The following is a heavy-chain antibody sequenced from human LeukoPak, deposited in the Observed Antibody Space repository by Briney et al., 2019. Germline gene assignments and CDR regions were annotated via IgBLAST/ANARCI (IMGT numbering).Heavy chain of an antibody. Sequence: SETLSLTCTVSGGSISSSNCYWGWIRQPPGKGLEWIGSMYYSGNTDYNPSLKSRVTISVDTSKNQFSLKVNSVTAADTAVYYCARTLGWASSRYPFDGWGQGTLVTVSS. CDR3: ARTLGWASSRYPFDG. CDR2: MYYSGNT. V-gene: IGHV4-39*01. CDR1: GGSISSSNCY. D-gene: IGHD3-16*02. J-gene: IGHJ4*02.